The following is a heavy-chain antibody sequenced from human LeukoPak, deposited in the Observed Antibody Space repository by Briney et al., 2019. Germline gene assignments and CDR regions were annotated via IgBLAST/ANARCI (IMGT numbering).Heavy chain of an antibody. CDR1: GGSVSSGGHY. Sequence: PSQTLSLTCSVSGGSVSSGGHYWSWVRQLPGKGLEWIGYIYYSGVAYYNPSLKSRATFSVDTSKNQFSLELSSVTAADTAVYYCARVDSSYWHLDYWGQGTLVTVSS. CDR2: IYYSGVA. V-gene: IGHV4-31*03. J-gene: IGHJ4*02. CDR3: ARVDSSYWHLDY. D-gene: IGHD6-6*01.